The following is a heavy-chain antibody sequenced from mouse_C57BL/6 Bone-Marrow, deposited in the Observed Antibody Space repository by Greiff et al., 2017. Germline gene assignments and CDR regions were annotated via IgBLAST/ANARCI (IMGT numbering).Heavy chain of an antibody. J-gene: IGHJ2*01. Sequence: VQLQQPGAELVKPGASVKLSCKASGFNFTSYWMQWVKQRPGQGLEWIGEIDPSDSYTYYNPQFKGTATLTVDTSSRTAYMQPSILTSEDSPAYYCAREGIASVGGNFAYWGQGTTLTVSS. CDR3: AREGIASVGGNFAY. V-gene: IGHV1-50*01. D-gene: IGHD1-1*01. CDR2: IDPSDSYT. CDR1: GFNFTSYW.